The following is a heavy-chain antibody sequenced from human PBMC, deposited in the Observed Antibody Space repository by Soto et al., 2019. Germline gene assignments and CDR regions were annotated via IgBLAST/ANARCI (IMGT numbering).Heavy chain of an antibody. D-gene: IGHD2-2*01. J-gene: IGHJ6*02. CDR1: GFTFTYYS. CDR2: ISGRGDTT. Sequence: EVQLLESGGGLVQPGGSLRLSCVASSGFTFTYYSMSWVRQAPGKGLEWVAHISGRGDTTYYADSVKGRVNISRDNFKSTMYLEVNSLKADAADVYYCTDTVPGATPYDYYDMDVWGQGTTVTVCS. V-gene: IGHV3-23*01. CDR3: TDTVPGATPYDYYDMDV.